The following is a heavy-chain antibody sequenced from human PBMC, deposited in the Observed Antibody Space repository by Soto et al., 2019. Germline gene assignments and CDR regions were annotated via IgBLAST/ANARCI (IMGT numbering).Heavy chain of an antibody. CDR1: GYAFTTYG. CDR3: ARGRSGDY. V-gene: IGHV1-18*01. J-gene: IGHJ4*02. CDR2: ISAHNGNT. Sequence: QVHLVQSGAEVKKPGASVKVSCKGSGYAFTTYGITWVRQAPGQGLEWMGWISAHNGNTNYAQKLQGRVTVTRDTSTSTAYMELRSLSSDDTAVYYCARGRSGDYWGQGALVTVSS.